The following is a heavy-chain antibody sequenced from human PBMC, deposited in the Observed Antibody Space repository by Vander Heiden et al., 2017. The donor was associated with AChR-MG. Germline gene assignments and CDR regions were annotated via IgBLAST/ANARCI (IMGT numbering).Heavy chain of an antibody. CDR3: ATNDYGDYDAGWFDP. D-gene: IGHD4-17*01. CDR1: GRSISSTNW. J-gene: IGHJ5*02. CDR2: IYNSGST. Sequence: QVQLQESGPGLVKPSGTLSLTCAVSGRSISSTNWWSWVRQPPGKGLEWIGEIYNSGSTNYNPSLKSRVTMSVDKSKNQFSLKLSSVTAADTAVYYCATNDYGDYDAGWFDPWGQGTLVTVSS. V-gene: IGHV4-4*02.